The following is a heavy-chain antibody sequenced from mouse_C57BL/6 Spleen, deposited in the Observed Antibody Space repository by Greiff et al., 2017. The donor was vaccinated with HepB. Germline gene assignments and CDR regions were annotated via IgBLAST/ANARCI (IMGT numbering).Heavy chain of an antibody. Sequence: VQLQQSGAELVRPGSSVKLSCKASGYTFTSYWMQWVKQRPIQGLEWIGNIDPSDSETHYNQKFKDKATLTVDKSSSTAYMQLSSLTSEDSAVYYCARDGYFYFDYWGQGTTLTVSS. V-gene: IGHV1-52*01. J-gene: IGHJ2*01. CDR3: ARDGYFYFDY. CDR1: GYTFTSYW. D-gene: IGHD2-3*01. CDR2: IDPSDSET.